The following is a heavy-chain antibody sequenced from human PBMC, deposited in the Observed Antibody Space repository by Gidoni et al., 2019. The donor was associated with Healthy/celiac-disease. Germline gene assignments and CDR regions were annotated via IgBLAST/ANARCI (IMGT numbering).Heavy chain of an antibody. CDR1: GLTFSSYG. J-gene: IGHJ6*02. Sequence: ASGLTFSSYGMHWVRQAPGKGLEWVAVISYDGSNKYYADSVKGRFTISRDNSKNTLYLQMNSLRAEDTAVYYCAKDTAMTTYYYYGMDVWGQGTTVTVSS. V-gene: IGHV3-30*18. CDR3: AKDTAMTTYYYYGMDV. CDR2: ISYDGSNK. D-gene: IGHD5-18*01.